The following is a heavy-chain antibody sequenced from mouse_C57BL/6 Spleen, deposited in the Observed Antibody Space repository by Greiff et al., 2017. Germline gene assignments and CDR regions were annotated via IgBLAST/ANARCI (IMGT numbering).Heavy chain of an antibody. J-gene: IGHJ4*01. CDR1: GFTFSDYG. V-gene: IGHV5-15*01. CDR2: ISNLAYSI. Sequence: EVKLVESGGGLVQPGGSLKLSCAASGFTFSDYGMAWVRQAPRKGPEWVAFISNLAYSIYYADTVTGRVTISRENAKNTLYLEMSSRRSEDTARYYCARENSHVAMAYWGQGTSVTVSS. CDR3: ARENSHVAMAY.